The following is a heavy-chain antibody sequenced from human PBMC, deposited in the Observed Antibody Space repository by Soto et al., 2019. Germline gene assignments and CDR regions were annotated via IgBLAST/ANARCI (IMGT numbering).Heavy chain of an antibody. J-gene: IGHJ4*02. CDR2: VNPSGGHT. D-gene: IGHD2-21*02. Sequence: QVQLMQSGAEVKKPGASVKVSCKASGDTFTDYYIHWVRQAPGQGLEWMGTVNPSGGHTTYAQHFLGRVTMTRDTSTSTLYMELTSLTSEDTAVYYCARGGHVVVATAALDYWGQGTLVTVSS. V-gene: IGHV1-46*01. CDR3: ARGGHVVVATAALDY. CDR1: GDTFTDYY.